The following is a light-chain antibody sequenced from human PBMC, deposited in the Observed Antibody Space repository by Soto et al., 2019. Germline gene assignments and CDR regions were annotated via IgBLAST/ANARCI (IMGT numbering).Light chain of an antibody. Sequence: VLTQSPGPLSLSPGERATLSCRASQSVSSSYLAWYQQKPGQAPRLLIYGASSRATGIPDRFSGSGSGTDFTLTISRLEPEDFAVYYCQQYDSSPKTCGQGTKGDI. CDR3: QQYDSSPKT. V-gene: IGKV3-20*01. CDR2: GAS. J-gene: IGKJ1*01. CDR1: QSVSSSY.